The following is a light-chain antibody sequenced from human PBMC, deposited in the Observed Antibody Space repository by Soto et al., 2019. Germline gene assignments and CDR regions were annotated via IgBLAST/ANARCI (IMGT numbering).Light chain of an antibody. CDR3: GTWDTSCNKEV. CDR1: SRNIGNKY. Sequence: QSVLTQPPSVSAAPGQKVTISCSGSSRNIGNKYVACYQQIPGTDPKLLIYENDKQPSGIPDRFSCSKTGTTATPGITGLQNGDEDDDYYGTWDTSCNKEVFGGGTKLTVL. J-gene: IGLJ2*01. CDR2: END. V-gene: IGLV1-51*02.